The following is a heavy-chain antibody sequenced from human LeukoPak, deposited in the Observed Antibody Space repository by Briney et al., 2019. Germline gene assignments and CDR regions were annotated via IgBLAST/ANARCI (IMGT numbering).Heavy chain of an antibody. J-gene: IGHJ4*02. CDR2: ISSSSSYI. V-gene: IGHV3-21*01. D-gene: IGHD1-26*01. CDR1: GFTFSSYS. Sequence: GGSLRLSCAASGFTFSSYSMNWVRQAPGKGLEWVSSISSSSSYIYYADLVKGRFTISRDNAKNSLYLQMNSLRAEDTAVYYCAVIVGATPWDYWGQGTLVTVSS. CDR3: AVIVGATPWDY.